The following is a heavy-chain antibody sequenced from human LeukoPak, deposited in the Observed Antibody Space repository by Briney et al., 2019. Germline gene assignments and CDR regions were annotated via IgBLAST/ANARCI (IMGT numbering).Heavy chain of an antibody. J-gene: IGHJ5*01. CDR3: ARAYSSSWYDF. Sequence: PGGPLRLSCAASGFTFSSYAMSWVRQAPGKGLEWVSGISSSGSGGSTYYADSVKGRFTISRDNSKNTLYLQINSVRAEDTAVYYCARAYSSSWYDFWGQGTLVTVSS. CDR2: ISSSGSGGST. V-gene: IGHV3-23*01. D-gene: IGHD6-13*01. CDR1: GFTFSSYA.